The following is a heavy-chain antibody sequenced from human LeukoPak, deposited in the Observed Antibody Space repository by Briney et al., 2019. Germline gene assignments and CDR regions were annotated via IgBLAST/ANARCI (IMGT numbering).Heavy chain of an antibody. D-gene: IGHD2-2*01. CDR2: INPNSGGT. J-gene: IGHJ6*02. CDR1: GYTFTGYY. CDR3: ARDFRGYCSSTSCYSGGYYYGMDV. V-gene: IGHV1-2*04. Sequence: ASVKVSCKASGYTFTGYYMHWMRQAPGRGLDWMGWINPNSGGTNYAQKFQGWVTMTRDTSISTAYMELSRLRSDDTAVYYCARDFRGYCSSTSCYSGGYYYGMDVWGQGTTVTVSS.